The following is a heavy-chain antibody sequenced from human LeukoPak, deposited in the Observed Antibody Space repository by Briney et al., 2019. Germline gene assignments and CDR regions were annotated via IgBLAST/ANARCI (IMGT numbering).Heavy chain of an antibody. J-gene: IGHJ4*02. Sequence: TGGSLRLSFEASGFPLRSYWRTWVRRAPGKGLEWVANIKQDGREKYYLDSVKGRFTISRDNAKNSLYLQMNSLRAEDTAVYYCARGQTTVTNWGQGTLVTVSS. D-gene: IGHD4-17*01. CDR2: IKQDGREK. V-gene: IGHV3-7*03. CDR3: ARGQTTVTN. CDR1: GFPLRSYW.